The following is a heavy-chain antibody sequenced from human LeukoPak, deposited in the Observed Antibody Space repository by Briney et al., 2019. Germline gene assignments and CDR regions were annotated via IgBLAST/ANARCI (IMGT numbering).Heavy chain of an antibody. V-gene: IGHV3-13*01. Sequence: GGSLRLSCEVSGFTFDNNDMHWVRQTTRKGLEWVSAIGSAGYTYYADSVRGRFTITRDNAKQSLYLQMNSLRVEDTAVYHCVRQPDSARYGFGYWGRGTQVTVSS. J-gene: IGHJ4*02. D-gene: IGHD1-14*01. CDR2: IGSAGYT. CDR3: VRQPDSARYGFGY. CDR1: GFTFDNND.